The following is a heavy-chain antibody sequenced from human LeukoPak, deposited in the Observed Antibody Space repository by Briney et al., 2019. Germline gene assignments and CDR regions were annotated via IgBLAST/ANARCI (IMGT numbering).Heavy chain of an antibody. J-gene: IGHJ3*02. Sequence: SETLSLTCTVSGGSISSYYWGWIRQPPGKGLEWIGSIYYSGSTYYNPSLKSRVTISVDTSKNQFSLKLSSVTAADTAVYYCAREFRGSSWYFYAFDIWGQGTMVTVSS. CDR2: IYYSGST. CDR1: GGSISSYY. CDR3: AREFRGSSWYFYAFDI. D-gene: IGHD6-13*01. V-gene: IGHV4-39*02.